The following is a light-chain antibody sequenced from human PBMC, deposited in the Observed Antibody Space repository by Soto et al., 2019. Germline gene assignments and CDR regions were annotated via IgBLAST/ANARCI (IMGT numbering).Light chain of an antibody. CDR2: DAS. Sequence: EIVLTQSPATLSLSPGERATLSCRASQSVSSYLAWYQQKPGQAPRLLIYDASNRATGIPARFSGSGSGTDFTLTISSLEPEDFAVYYCQQRSNRLTLTFGGGTKVEIK. V-gene: IGKV3-11*01. J-gene: IGKJ4*01. CDR3: QQRSNRLTLT. CDR1: QSVSSY.